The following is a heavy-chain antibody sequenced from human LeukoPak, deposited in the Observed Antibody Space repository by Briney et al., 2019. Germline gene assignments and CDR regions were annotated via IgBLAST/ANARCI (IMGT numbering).Heavy chain of an antibody. CDR1: GASINNFNYC. V-gene: IGHV4-39*06. CDR2: IYDSGRT. CDR3: ARVGYSYGSYYYYYYMGV. D-gene: IGHD5-18*01. J-gene: IGHJ6*03. Sequence: PSETLSLTCTVSGASINNFNYCWGWGSQPRGEGRGWIVSIYDSGRTYYKLSRKSRVTISVNTAKNQFTWKRSSVTAADTAVYYCARVGYSYGSYYYYYYMGVWGKGTTVTVSS.